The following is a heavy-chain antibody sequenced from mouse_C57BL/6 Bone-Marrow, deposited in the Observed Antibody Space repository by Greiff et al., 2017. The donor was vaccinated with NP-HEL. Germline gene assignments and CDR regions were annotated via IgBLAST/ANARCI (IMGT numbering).Heavy chain of an antibody. V-gene: IGHV1-54*01. Sequence: QVQLKESGAELVRPGTSVKVSCKASGYAFTNYLIEWVKQRPGQGLEWIGVINPGSGGTTNNEKFKGKATLTADKSASTAYMQLSSRTSEDSAVYFGAGGWSDDGYVDVWGTGTTVTVSS. CDR1: GYAFTNYL. CDR3: AGGWSDDGYVDV. CDR2: INPGSGGT. J-gene: IGHJ1*03. D-gene: IGHD2-3*01.